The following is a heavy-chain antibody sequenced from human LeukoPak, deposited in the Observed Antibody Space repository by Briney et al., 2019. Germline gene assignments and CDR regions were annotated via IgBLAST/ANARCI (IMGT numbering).Heavy chain of an antibody. J-gene: IGHJ3*02. CDR3: AGGDYATPRAFDI. Sequence: PGGSLRLSYAASGFTFSSYSMNWVRQAPGKGLEWVSYISSSSSTIYYAGSVKGRFTISRDNAKNSLYLQMNSLRAEDTAVYYCAGGDYATPRAFDIWGQGTMVTVSS. CDR1: GFTFSSYS. V-gene: IGHV3-48*04. CDR2: ISSSSSTI. D-gene: IGHD4-17*01.